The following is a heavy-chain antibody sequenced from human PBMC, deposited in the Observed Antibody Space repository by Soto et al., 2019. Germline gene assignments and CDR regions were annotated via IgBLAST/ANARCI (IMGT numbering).Heavy chain of an antibody. J-gene: IGHJ4*02. Sequence: SVKVSCKASGATFSSFAFSWVRQAPGQGLEWMGVIIPIFDTIKFAQKFQGRVTFTADESTGTAYMELSSLTSEDTAVYYCASPLKWSGYYIDFDYWGQGTLVTVSS. CDR1: GATFSSFA. CDR3: ASPLKWSGYYIDFDY. CDR2: IIPIFDTI. V-gene: IGHV1-69*13. D-gene: IGHD3-3*01.